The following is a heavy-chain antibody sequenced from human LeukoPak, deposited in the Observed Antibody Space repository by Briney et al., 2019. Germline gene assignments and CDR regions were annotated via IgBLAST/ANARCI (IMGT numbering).Heavy chain of an antibody. Sequence: ASVKVSCRVSGYTLTELSMHWVRQAPGKGLEWMGGFDPEDGETIYAQKFQGRVTMTEDTSTDTAYMELSSLRSEDTAVYYRATTGSGWYVFDYWGQGTLVTVSS. V-gene: IGHV1-24*01. D-gene: IGHD6-19*01. J-gene: IGHJ4*02. CDR1: GYTLTELS. CDR2: FDPEDGET. CDR3: ATTGSGWYVFDY.